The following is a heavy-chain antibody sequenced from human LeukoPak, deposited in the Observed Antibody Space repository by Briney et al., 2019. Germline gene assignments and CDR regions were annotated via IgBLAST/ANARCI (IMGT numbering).Heavy chain of an antibody. J-gene: IGHJ3*02. CDR3: ARSSITMIVVVIRDGAFDI. CDR1: EFSVGSNY. V-gene: IGHV3-66*01. CDR2: IYSGGST. D-gene: IGHD3-22*01. Sequence: GGSLRLSCAASEFSVGSNYMTRVRQAPGKGLEWVSLIYSGGSTYYADSVKGRFTISRDNSKNTLYLQMNSLRAEDTAVYYCARSSITMIVVVIRDGAFDIWGQGTMVTVSS.